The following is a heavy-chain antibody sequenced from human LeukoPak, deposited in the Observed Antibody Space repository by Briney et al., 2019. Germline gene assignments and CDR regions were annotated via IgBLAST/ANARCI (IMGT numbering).Heavy chain of an antibody. V-gene: IGHV3-30*02. CDR1: GFTFSSYG. J-gene: IGHJ4*02. Sequence: GGSLRLSCAASGFTFSSYGMHWVRQAPGKGLEWVAFIRYDGSNKYYADSVKGRFTISRDNSKNTLYLQMNSLRAEDTAVYYCAKDQYHYYDSSGYFDYWGQGTLVTVSS. CDR3: AKDQYHYYDSSGYFDY. D-gene: IGHD3-22*01. CDR2: IRYDGSNK.